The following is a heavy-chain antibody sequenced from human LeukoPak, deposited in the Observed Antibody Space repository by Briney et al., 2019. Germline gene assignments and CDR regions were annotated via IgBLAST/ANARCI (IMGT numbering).Heavy chain of an antibody. V-gene: IGHV4-59*11. J-gene: IGHJ5*02. CDR3: ARYCSSTSCYPYNWLDP. CDR1: GGSISSHY. CDR2: IYYSGST. D-gene: IGHD2-2*01. Sequence: SETLSLTCTVSGGSISSHYWSWIRQPPGKGLEWIGYIYYSGSTNYNPSLKSRVTISVDTSKNQFSLKLSSVTAADTAVYYCARYCSSTSCYPYNWLDPWGQGPLVTVSS.